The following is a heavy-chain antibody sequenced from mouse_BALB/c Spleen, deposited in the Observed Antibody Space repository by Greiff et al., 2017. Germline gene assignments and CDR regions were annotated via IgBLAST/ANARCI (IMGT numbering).Heavy chain of an antibody. CDR1: GFTFSSYG. D-gene: IGHD1-1*01. J-gene: IGHJ3*01. CDR2: ISSGGSYT. CDR3: ARDYYGSSYVRFAY. Sequence: EVQGVESGGDLVKPGGSLKLSCAASGFTFSSYGMSWVRQTPDKRLEWVATISSGGSYTYYPDSVKGRFTISRDNAKNTLYLQMSSLKSEDTAMYYCARDYYGSSYVRFAYWGQGTLVTVSA. V-gene: IGHV5-6*01.